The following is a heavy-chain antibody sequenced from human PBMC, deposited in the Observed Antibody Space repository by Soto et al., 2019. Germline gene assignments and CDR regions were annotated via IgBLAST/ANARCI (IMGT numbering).Heavy chain of an antibody. CDR2: IWSDGSKE. CDR3: ARDKGTTCLDT. CDR1: GLPFSASG. J-gene: IGHJ5*02. V-gene: IGHV3-33*01. Sequence: QAQLVESGGGWVKPGRSLSLSCAASGLPFSASGMHWVRQAPGKGREGVAMIWSDGSKEYYADSVKGRFTITRDNSKNMIFLQMDSLRAEDTAVYYCARDKGTTCLDTWGQGNMVTVSS. D-gene: IGHD1-26*01.